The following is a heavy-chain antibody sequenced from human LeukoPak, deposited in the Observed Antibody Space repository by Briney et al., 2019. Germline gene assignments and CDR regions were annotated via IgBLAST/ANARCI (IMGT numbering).Heavy chain of an antibody. CDR3: AINPDSSGGGSDWYFDL. D-gene: IGHD3-22*01. J-gene: IGHJ2*01. V-gene: IGHV1-2*02. CDR1: GYTFTGYY. Sequence: ASLKVSCKASGYTFTGYYMHWVRQAPGQGLEWIGWINPNSGGTNYAQKFQGRVTMTRDTSINTAYMELSRLRSDDTAVYYCAINPDSSGGGSDWYFDLWGRGTLVTVSS. CDR2: INPNSGGT.